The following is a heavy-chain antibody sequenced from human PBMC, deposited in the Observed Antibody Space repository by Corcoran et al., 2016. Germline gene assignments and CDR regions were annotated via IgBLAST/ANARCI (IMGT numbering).Heavy chain of an antibody. D-gene: IGHD3-3*01. V-gene: IGHV4-34*01. CDR3: ARASLYYDFWSGSFKELYYFDY. J-gene: IGHJ4*02. CDR2: INHSGST. CDR1: GGSFSGYY. Sequence: QVQLQQWGAGLLQPSETLSLTCAVYGGSFSGYYWSWIRQPPGKGLEWIGEINHSGSTNYNPSLKSRVTISVDTSKNQFSLKLSSVTAADTAVYYCARASLYYDFWSGSFKELYYFDYWGQGTLVTVSS.